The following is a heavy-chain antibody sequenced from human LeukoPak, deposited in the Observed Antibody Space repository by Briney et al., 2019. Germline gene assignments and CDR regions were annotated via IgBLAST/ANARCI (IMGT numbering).Heavy chain of an antibody. D-gene: IGHD1-1*01. V-gene: IGHV3-7*02. J-gene: IGHJ4*02. CDR3: APYKNQPHTLFFDF. Sequence: SGGSLRLSCAASGFTFRNYWMNWVRQAPGKGLEWVANINEDGSEKNYVDSVKGRFTTSRDNARNSLSLQMNSLRSEDTAVYYCAPYKNQPHTLFFDFWGQGALVTVSA. CDR2: INEDGSEK. CDR1: GFTFRNYW.